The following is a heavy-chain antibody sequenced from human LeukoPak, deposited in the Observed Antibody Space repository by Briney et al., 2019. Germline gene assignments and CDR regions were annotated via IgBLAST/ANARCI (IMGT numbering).Heavy chain of an antibody. D-gene: IGHD3-10*01. CDR2: ISAQHGQT. Sequence: ASVKVSCKTSGYSENFYGITWVRQVAGQGLEWMGWISAQHGQTEYAPNSQDRVTMTTDTYTNTAYMESRSLRSDDTAVYYCARDIYYGSGRKTGGMDVWGKGTPVTISS. V-gene: IGHV1-18*01. J-gene: IGHJ6*03. CDR3: ARDIYYGSGRKTGGMDV. CDR1: GYSENFYG.